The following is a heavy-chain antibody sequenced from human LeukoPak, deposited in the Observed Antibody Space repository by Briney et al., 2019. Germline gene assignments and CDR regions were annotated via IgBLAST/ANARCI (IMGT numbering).Heavy chain of an antibody. Sequence: SETLSLTCTVSGDSVTSTNYYWGWIRQPPGKGLEWIGRIYSSGNTYYNPSLKRRVTMSVDTSMNQFSLRLSSVTAADTAVYYCARDRTYGGNSGFDYWGQGTLVTVSS. D-gene: IGHD4-23*01. CDR1: GDSVTSTNYY. CDR3: ARDRTYGGNSGFDY. J-gene: IGHJ4*02. V-gene: IGHV4-39*02. CDR2: IYSSGNT.